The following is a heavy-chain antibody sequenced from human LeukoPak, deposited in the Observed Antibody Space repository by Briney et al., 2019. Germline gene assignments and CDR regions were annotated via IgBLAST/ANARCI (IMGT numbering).Heavy chain of an antibody. CDR1: GGSFSGYY. V-gene: IGHV4-34*01. CDR2: INHSGST. Sequence: SETLSLTCAVYGGSFSGYYWSWIRQPPGKGLEWIGEINHSGSTNYNPSLKSRVTISVDTSKSQFSLQLSSVTAADTAVYYCARGVPSSYYDSSGYSWGHGTLVTVSS. CDR3: ARGVPSSYYDSSGYS. J-gene: IGHJ5*01. D-gene: IGHD3-22*01.